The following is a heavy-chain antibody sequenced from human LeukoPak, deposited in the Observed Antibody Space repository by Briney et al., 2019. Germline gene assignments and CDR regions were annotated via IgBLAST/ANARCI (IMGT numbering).Heavy chain of an antibody. D-gene: IGHD2-15*01. CDR2: INHSGST. Sequence: SETLSLTGAVDGGSFSGYYGSWIRQPPGKGLEWIGEINHSGSTNYNPSLKSRVTISVDASKNLFALKLSSVTAADMGVYYCARDRYGGGGSCYLGWIDPWGEGTLVTVSS. CDR3: ARDRYGGGGSCYLGWIDP. CDR1: GGSFSGYY. V-gene: IGHV4-34*01. J-gene: IGHJ5*02.